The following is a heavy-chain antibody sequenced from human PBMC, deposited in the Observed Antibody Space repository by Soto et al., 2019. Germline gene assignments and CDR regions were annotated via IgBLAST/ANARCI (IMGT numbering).Heavy chain of an antibody. Sequence: LSLTCTVSGGSISTYWWSWIRQPPRKGLEWIGYIYYSGSTNYNPSLKSRVTISVDTSKNQFSLKLTSVTAADTAVYYCARSRGSTRSFDYWGQGTLVTVSS. CDR2: IYYSGST. CDR3: ARSRGSTRSFDY. D-gene: IGHD2-15*01. J-gene: IGHJ4*02. CDR1: GGSISTYW. V-gene: IGHV4-59*01.